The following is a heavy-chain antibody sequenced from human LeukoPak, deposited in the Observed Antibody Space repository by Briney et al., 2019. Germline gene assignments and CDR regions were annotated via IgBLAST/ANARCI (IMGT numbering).Heavy chain of an antibody. V-gene: IGHV3-7*01. CDR3: AKATAMVTRSIDY. CDR1: GFTFSSYW. CDR2: IKQDGSEK. D-gene: IGHD5-18*01. J-gene: IGHJ4*02. Sequence: SGGSLRLSCEASGFTFSSYWMSWVRQAPGKGLEWVANIKQDGSEKKYLDSVKGRFTISRDNAKNSLYLQMNSLRAEDTAVYYCAKATAMVTRSIDYWGQGTLVTVSS.